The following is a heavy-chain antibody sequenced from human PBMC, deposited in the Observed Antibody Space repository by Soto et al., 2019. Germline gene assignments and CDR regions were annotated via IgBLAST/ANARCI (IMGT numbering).Heavy chain of an antibody. CDR1: GGSISSSSYY. J-gene: IGHJ2*01. Sequence: SETLSLTCTVSGGSISSSSYYWGWIRQPPGKGLEWIGSIYYSGSTYYNPSLKSRVTISVDTSKNQFSLKLSSVTAADTAVYYCARRIGEDFYSNWYFDLWGRGTLVTVSS. CDR3: ARRIGEDFYSNWYFDL. V-gene: IGHV4-39*01. D-gene: IGHD4-4*01. CDR2: IYYSGST.